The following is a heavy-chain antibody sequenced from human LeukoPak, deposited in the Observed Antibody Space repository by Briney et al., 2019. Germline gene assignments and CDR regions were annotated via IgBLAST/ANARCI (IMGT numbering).Heavy chain of an antibody. CDR3: AKGVSSGLRLIAY. CDR2: TRGSGAST. CDR1: GFTFSSYA. V-gene: IGHV3-23*01. J-gene: IGHJ4*02. Sequence: PGGSLRLSCAASGFTFSSYAMSWVRQAPGKGLEWVSATRGSGASTYSADSVKGRFTISRDNSKNTLYLQMTSLRADDTAVYYCAKGVSSGLRLIAYWGQGTLVTVSS. D-gene: IGHD6-19*01.